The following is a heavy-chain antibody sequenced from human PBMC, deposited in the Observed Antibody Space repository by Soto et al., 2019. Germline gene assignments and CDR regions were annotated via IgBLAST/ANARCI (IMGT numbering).Heavy chain of an antibody. Sequence: QVHLVQSGAEVKKPGASVKVSCKASGYAFTSYGMSWVRQAPGQGLEWIGWISTYKSDTNSAPGLQGRITMTTDTSTSEALMARRSLKSDGTSVYSCVRDELDSSRRGNCFYFDLWGQGTLVTVSS. D-gene: IGHD2-15*01. CDR3: VRDELDSSRRGNCFYFDL. CDR1: GYAFTSYG. J-gene: IGHJ4*02. CDR2: ISTYKSDT. V-gene: IGHV1-18*04.